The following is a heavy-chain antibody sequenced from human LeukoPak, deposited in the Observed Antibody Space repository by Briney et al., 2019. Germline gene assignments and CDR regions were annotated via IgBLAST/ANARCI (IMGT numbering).Heavy chain of an antibody. CDR2: VFSNGGT. D-gene: IGHD2-21*01. CDR3: ARRIPASVMRDG. V-gene: IGHV4-59*12. Sequence: SETLSLTCTVSGLSISSYHWSWLRQPPGEVLEWIGDVFSNGGTSYNASLKSRVTGSVATSKKQVSLKVTSVTAADTAVYYCARRIPASVMRDGWGQGTTVS. CDR1: GLSISSYH. J-gene: IGHJ6*01.